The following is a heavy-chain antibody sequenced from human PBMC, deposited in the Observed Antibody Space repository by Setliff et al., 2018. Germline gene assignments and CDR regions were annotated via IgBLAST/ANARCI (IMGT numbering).Heavy chain of an antibody. Sequence: GGSLRLSCAASGFTFISYSMNWVRQAPGKGLEWVSYISSSSSTIYYADSVKGRFTISRDNAKNSLYLQMNSLRAEDTAVYYCARVEGVPAPNYMDVWGKGTTVTVS. CDR1: GFTFISYS. V-gene: IGHV3-48*01. CDR3: ARVEGVPAPNYMDV. J-gene: IGHJ6*03. D-gene: IGHD2-2*01. CDR2: ISSSSSTI.